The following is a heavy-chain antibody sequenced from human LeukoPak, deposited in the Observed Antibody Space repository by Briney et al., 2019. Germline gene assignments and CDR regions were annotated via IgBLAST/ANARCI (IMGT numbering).Heavy chain of an antibody. CDR2: IYHSGST. Sequence: SETLSLTCAVSGGSISSSNWWSWVRQPPGQGLEWIGEIYHSGSTNYNPSLKSRVTISVDKSKNLLSLKLSSVTAADTAVYYCARRHCSSTSCYSYYYGMDVWGQGTTVTVSS. CDR1: GGSISSSNW. V-gene: IGHV4-4*02. J-gene: IGHJ6*02. CDR3: ARRHCSSTSCYSYYYGMDV. D-gene: IGHD2-2*01.